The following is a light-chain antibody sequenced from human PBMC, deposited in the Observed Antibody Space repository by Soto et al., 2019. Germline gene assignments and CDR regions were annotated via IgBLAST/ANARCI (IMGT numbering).Light chain of an antibody. CDR2: WAS. J-gene: IGKJ1*01. V-gene: IGKV4-1*01. Sequence: DIVMTQSPDSLAVSLGERATLNCKSSQSVLFSSNNKNYLAWYQQKEGQPPKLLIYWASTRESGVPDRFSGSGAGTDFTLTISSLQAEDVAVYYCQQYYSAPRTFGQGTKVEIK. CDR1: QSVLFSSNNKNY. CDR3: QQYYSAPRT.